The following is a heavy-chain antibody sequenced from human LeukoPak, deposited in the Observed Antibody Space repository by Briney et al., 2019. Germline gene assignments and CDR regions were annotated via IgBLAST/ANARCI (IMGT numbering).Heavy chain of an antibody. Sequence: GGSLRLSCAASGFTFSSHSMNWVPQAPGKGLEWLSYIDSGSGNIYYRDSVKGRFTISRDNAQDSLYLQMDSLRDEDTAVYYCAREDDDWGPNTLDVLGQGTVVTVSS. CDR2: IDSGSGNI. D-gene: IGHD7-27*01. CDR1: GFTFSSHS. V-gene: IGHV3-48*02. J-gene: IGHJ3*01. CDR3: AREDDDWGPNTLDV.